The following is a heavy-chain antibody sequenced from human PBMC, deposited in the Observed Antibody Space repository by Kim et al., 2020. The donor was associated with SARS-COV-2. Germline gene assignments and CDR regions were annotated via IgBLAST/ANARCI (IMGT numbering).Heavy chain of an antibody. J-gene: IGHJ3*02. V-gene: IGHV3-7*03. CDR2: IQQDGGET. D-gene: IGHD2-21*02. CDR1: GVMFGSYW. CDR3: VRDNPINCDTSGCYSDI. Sequence: GGSLRLSCVGSGVMFGSYWMSWVRQAPGKGLEWVASIQQDGGETFYVDSLKGRFTISRDNAKKSLYLQMNALRPEDTALYYCVRDNPINCDTSGCYSDIWGQGTVVTVSS.